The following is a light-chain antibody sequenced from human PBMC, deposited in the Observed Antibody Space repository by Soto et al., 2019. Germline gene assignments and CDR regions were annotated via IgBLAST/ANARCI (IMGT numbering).Light chain of an antibody. J-gene: IGKJ1*01. CDR1: QSVSTN. CDR3: QQYNNWPGT. V-gene: IGKV3-15*01. Sequence: MTLSTASLSASPFDRTTLSCSASQSVSTNLAWYQHKPGQAPSLLISGASTRATGLPARFSGSGSGTEFTLTISSLQSEDFAVYYCQQYNNWPGTFGQGIKV. CDR2: GAS.